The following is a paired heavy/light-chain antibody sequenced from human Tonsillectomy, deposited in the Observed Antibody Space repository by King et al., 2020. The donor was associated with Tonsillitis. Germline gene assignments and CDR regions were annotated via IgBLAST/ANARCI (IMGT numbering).Light chain of an antibody. Sequence: DIVMTQSPDSLAVSLGERATINCKSSQNILYSSNSKNYLAWYQQKPGQPPKLLIYWASTRESGVPDRFSGSGSGTDFTLTISSLQAEDVAVYYCQQYYGTPITFGQGTRLEIK. CDR2: WAS. CDR3: QQYYGTPIT. V-gene: IGKV4-1*01. CDR1: QNILYSSNSKNY. J-gene: IGKJ5*01.
Heavy chain of an antibody. CDR3: ARDNGYSSGGGDYYDGGFYYMDV. J-gene: IGHJ6*03. D-gene: IGHD2-21*01. Sequence: QVQLQESGPGLVKPSQTLSLTCTVSGGSISSGRYYWSWIRQPAGRGLEWIGRIFGSGSTNYNPSLKSRVTMSVDTSKNQISLQLRSVTAADTAIYYCARDNGYSSGGGDYYDGGFYYMDVWGKGTTVTVSS. CDR2: IFGSGST. CDR1: GGSISSGRYY. V-gene: IGHV4-61*02.